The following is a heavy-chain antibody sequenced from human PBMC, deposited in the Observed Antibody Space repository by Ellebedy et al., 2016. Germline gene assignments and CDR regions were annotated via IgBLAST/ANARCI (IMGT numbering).Heavy chain of an antibody. Sequence: GESLKISXAASGFTFSTYAMNWVRQAPGKGLEWVSSISGDGGSTYYADSEKSRFTISRDNSKNTLYLQMNSLRAEDTAVYYCAGDADYWGQGTLVTVSS. CDR2: ISGDGGST. CDR1: GFTFSTYA. CDR3: AGDADY. J-gene: IGHJ4*02. V-gene: IGHV3-23*01.